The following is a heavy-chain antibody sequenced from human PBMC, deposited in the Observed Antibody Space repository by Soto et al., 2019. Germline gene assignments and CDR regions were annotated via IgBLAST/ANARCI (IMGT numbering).Heavy chain of an antibody. CDR3: AIEYSSSPPYHPIGY. CDR2: IIPIFGTA. Sequence: SVEVSCKASGGTFSSYSISWVRQAPGQGLEWMGGIIPIFGTANYAQKFQGRVTITADESTSTAYMELSSLRSEDTAVYYCAIEYSSSPPYHPIGYWGQETLVTVSS. J-gene: IGHJ4*02. V-gene: IGHV1-69*13. CDR1: GGTFSSYS. D-gene: IGHD6-6*01.